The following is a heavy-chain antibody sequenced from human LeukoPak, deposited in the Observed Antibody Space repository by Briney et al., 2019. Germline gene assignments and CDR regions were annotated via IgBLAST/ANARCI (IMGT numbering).Heavy chain of an antibody. CDR2: IKQDGSEK. Sequence: GGSLRVSCAASGFTVSSNYMSWVRQAPGNGLEWVANIKQDGSEKYYVDSVKGRFTISRDNAKNSLSLQMNSLRAEDTAVYYCARAASSTRPYYFDYWAQGTLVTVSS. CDR3: ARAASSTRPYYFDY. V-gene: IGHV3-7*01. J-gene: IGHJ4*02. CDR1: GFTVSSNY. D-gene: IGHD3-10*01.